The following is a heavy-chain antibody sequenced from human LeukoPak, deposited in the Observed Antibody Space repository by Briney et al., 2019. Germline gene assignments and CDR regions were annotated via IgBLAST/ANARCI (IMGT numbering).Heavy chain of an antibody. D-gene: IGHD1-26*01. Sequence: GGSLRLSCAASGFIVSGDFMSWVRQAPGKGLEWVSVIYSDGSTYYADSVKGRFIVSRDNSKNTLDLQMTGLRAEDTAVYYCARERGRGRDSPWFDYWGQGTLVTVSS. CDR3: ARERGRGRDSPWFDY. V-gene: IGHV3-53*01. CDR1: GFIVSGDF. J-gene: IGHJ4*02. CDR2: IYSDGST.